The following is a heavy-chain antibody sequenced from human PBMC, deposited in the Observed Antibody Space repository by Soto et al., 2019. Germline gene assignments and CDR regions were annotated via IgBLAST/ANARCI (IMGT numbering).Heavy chain of an antibody. CDR2: ISAYNGNT. CDR1: GYTFTSYG. Sequence: QVQLVQSGAEVKKPGASVKVSCKASGYTFTSYGISWVRQAPGQGLEWMGWISAYNGNTNYAQKLQGRVTMTTDTSTSTAYMELRSLRYDDTAVYYCASVTLYYYDSSGYYLGAFDIGGQGTMVTVSS. CDR3: ASVTLYYYDSSGYYLGAFDI. J-gene: IGHJ3*02. V-gene: IGHV1-18*01. D-gene: IGHD3-22*01.